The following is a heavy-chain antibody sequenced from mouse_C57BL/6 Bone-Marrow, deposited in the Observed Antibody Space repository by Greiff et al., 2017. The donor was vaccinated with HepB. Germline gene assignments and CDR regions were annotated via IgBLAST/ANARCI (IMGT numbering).Heavy chain of an antibody. Sequence: EVMLVESGGGLVQPKGSLKLSCAASGFSFNTYAMNWVRQAPGKGLEWVASIRSESNNYTTYYADSVKDRVTTSRDDSESMLYLQINNLETEATDMCYCVRGDYLFAYWGQGTLVTVSA. CDR1: GFSFNTYA. CDR2: IRSESNNYTT. CDR3: VRGDYLFAY. J-gene: IGHJ3*01. D-gene: IGHD1-1*01. V-gene: IGHV10-1*01.